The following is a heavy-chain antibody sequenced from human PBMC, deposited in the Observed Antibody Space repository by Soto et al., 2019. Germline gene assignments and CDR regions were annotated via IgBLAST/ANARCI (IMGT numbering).Heavy chain of an antibody. CDR2: IRAKSNKYAT. V-gene: IGHV3-73*01. Sequence: GGSLRLSCAASGFSFSGSAIHWVRQASGRGLEWVGRIRAKSNKYATLYAESLKGRFTISRDDSQSTAYLEMNSLKTEDTAVYYCNSGSYYSSIWGQGTLVTVSS. CDR1: GFSFSGSA. CDR3: NSGSYYSSI. J-gene: IGHJ4*02. D-gene: IGHD1-26*01.